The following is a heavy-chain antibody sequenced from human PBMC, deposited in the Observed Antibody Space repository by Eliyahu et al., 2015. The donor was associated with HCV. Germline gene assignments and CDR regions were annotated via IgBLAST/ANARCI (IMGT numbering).Heavy chain of an antibody. CDR1: GGSITTYY. D-gene: IGHD6-19*01. CDR3: ASGGGGIAVAGTGGWFDP. CDR2: IHYSGST. V-gene: IGHV4-59*01. J-gene: IGHJ5*02. Sequence: QVQLQESGPGLVKPSETLSLTCTVSGGSITTYYWXWIRQPPGKGLEWIGYIHYSGSTNPTPSLKSRVTISVDTSKNQFSLNLTSVTAADTAVYYCASGGGGIAVAGTGGWFDPWGQGTLVTVSS.